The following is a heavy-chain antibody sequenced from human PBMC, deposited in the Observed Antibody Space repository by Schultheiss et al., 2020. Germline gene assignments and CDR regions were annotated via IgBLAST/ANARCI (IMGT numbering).Heavy chain of an antibody. V-gene: IGHV4-61*02. CDR1: GGSISSGSYY. Sequence: SETLSLTCTVSGGSISSGSYYWSWIRQPAGKGLEWIGRIYTSGSTYYNPSLKSRVTISVDTSKNQFSLKLSSVTAADTAVYYCARQLPLGYCSSTSCRGYFDYWGQGTLVTVSS. D-gene: IGHD2-2*01. CDR2: IYTSGST. CDR3: ARQLPLGYCSSTSCRGYFDY. J-gene: IGHJ4*02.